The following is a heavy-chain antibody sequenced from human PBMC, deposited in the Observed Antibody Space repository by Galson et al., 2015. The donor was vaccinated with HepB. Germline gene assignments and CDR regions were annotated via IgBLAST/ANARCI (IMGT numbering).Heavy chain of an antibody. D-gene: IGHD1-1*01. Sequence: ISGDSVSSNNAAWNWIRQSPSRGLEWLGRTYYRSKWSNDYAISVESRITVTADASQNQFSLHLSSVTAADTAVYYCARYGPSPHERGLDVWGQGTTVTVSS. CDR2: TYYRSKWSN. CDR1: GDSVSSNNAA. J-gene: IGHJ6*02. V-gene: IGHV6-1*01. CDR3: ARYGPSPHERGLDV.